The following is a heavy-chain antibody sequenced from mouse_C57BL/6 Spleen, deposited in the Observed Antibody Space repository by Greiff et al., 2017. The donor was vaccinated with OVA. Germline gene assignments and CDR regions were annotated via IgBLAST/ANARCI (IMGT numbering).Heavy chain of an antibody. D-gene: IGHD1-2*01. CDR3: AREHYGNWYFDV. CDR2: IDPSDSET. Sequence: QVQLKQPGAELVRPGSSVKLSCKASGYTFTSYWMHWVKQRPIQGLEWIGNIDPSDSETHYNQKFKDKATLTVDKSSSTAYMQLSSLTSEDSAVYYCAREHYGNWYFDVWGTGTTVTVSS. J-gene: IGHJ1*03. V-gene: IGHV1-52*01. CDR1: GYTFTSYW.